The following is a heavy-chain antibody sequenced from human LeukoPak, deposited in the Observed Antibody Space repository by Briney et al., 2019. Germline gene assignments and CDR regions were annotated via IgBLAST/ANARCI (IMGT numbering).Heavy chain of an antibody. Sequence: GGSLRLSCAASGFTFSSYSMNWVRQAPGKGLEWVSYISSSSSTIYYADSVKGRFTISRDNAKNSLYLQMNSLRAEDTAVYYCARVLGIAENFRYPWSYYYYYMDVWGKGTTVTVSS. J-gene: IGHJ6*03. D-gene: IGHD6-13*01. CDR1: GFTFSSYS. CDR3: ARVLGIAENFRYPWSYYYYYMDV. CDR2: ISSSSSTI. V-gene: IGHV3-48*01.